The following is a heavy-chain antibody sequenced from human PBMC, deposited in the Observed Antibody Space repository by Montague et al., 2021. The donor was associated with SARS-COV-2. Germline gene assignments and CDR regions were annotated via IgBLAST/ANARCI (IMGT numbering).Heavy chain of an antibody. Sequence: SLRLSCAASGFTFSSYGMHWVRQAPGKGLEWVAVIWYDGSNKYYADSVKGRFTISRDNSKNTLYLQMNSLRAEDTAVYYCASQASYYYSMDVWGQGTTVTVSS. V-gene: IGHV3-33*01. J-gene: IGHJ6*02. CDR1: GFTFSSYG. CDR3: ASQASYYYSMDV. CDR2: IWYDGSNK.